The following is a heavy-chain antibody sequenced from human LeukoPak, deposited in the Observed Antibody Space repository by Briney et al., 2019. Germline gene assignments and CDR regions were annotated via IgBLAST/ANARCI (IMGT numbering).Heavy chain of an antibody. V-gene: IGHV1-8*01. D-gene: IGHD2/OR15-2a*01. CDR3: ARALNIQGPFDY. Sequence: ASVKVSCKASGYTFTSYDINWVRQATGQGLEWMGWMNPNSGNTGYAQKFQGRVTMTRNTSISTAYMELSSLRSEGTAVYYCARALNIQGPFDYWGQGTLVTVSS. CDR2: MNPNSGNT. CDR1: GYTFTSYD. J-gene: IGHJ4*02.